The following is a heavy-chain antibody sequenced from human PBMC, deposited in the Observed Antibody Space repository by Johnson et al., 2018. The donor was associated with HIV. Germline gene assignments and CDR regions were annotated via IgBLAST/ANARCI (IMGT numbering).Heavy chain of an antibody. V-gene: IGHV3-20*04. J-gene: IGHJ3*02. Sequence: VQLVESGGGVVRPGGSLRLSCAASGFTFDDYGMSCVRQAPGKGLEWVSGINWSGGGTAYAASVKGRFTVSSDNAKNSLYLQMNSLRAEDTAVYYCARGVDGAFDIWGQGTMVTVSS. CDR2: INWSGGGT. D-gene: IGHD3-10*01. CDR1: GFTFDDYG. CDR3: ARGVDGAFDI.